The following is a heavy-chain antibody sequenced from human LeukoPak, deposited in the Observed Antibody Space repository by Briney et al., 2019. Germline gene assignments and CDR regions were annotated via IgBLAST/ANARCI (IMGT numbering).Heavy chain of an antibody. CDR3: AKTLRGITMVRGSGGMDV. CDR2: ISYDGSNK. J-gene: IGHJ6*02. Sequence: PGGSLRLSGAASGFTFSSYAMHWVRQAPGKGLEWVAVISYDGSNKYYADSVKGRFTISRDNSKNTLYLQMDSLRAEDTAVYYCAKTLRGITMVRGSGGMDVWGQGTTVTVSS. CDR1: GFTFSSYA. D-gene: IGHD3-10*01. V-gene: IGHV3-30-3*02.